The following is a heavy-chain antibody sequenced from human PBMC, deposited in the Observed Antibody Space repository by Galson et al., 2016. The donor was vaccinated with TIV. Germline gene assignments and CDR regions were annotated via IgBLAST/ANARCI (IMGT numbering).Heavy chain of an antibody. CDR1: GFLFTSYG. V-gene: IGHV3-30*03. CDR3: ARDRFGEWQPSIVYWYLDL. CDR2: TAYDGSDK. D-gene: IGHD3-10*01. Sequence: SLRLSCAASGFLFTSYGMHWVRQSPGKGLEWVAFTAYDGSDKYYADSVKGRFTISRDNPGKTVSLLMNRLRPDDTGVYFCARDRFGEWQPSIVYWYLDLWGRGTMVTVSS. J-gene: IGHJ2*01.